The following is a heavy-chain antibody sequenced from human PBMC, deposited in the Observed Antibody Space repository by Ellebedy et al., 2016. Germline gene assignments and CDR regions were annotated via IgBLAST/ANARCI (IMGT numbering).Heavy chain of an antibody. CDR3: ASPYYYGSGSYKGYYYYGMDV. Sequence: ASVKVSXKASSYTFTSYGISWVRQAPGQGLEWMGWISAYNGNTNYAQKLQGRATMTTDTSTSTAYMELRSLRSDDTAVYYCASPYYYGSGSYKGYYYYGMDVWGQGTTVTVSS. CDR2: ISAYNGNT. J-gene: IGHJ6*02. D-gene: IGHD3-10*01. V-gene: IGHV1-18*01. CDR1: SYTFTSYG.